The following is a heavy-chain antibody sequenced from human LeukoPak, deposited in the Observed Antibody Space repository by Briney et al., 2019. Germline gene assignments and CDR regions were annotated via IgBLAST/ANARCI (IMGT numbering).Heavy chain of an antibody. CDR1: GFTFSIYG. V-gene: IGHV3-48*01. J-gene: IGHJ4*02. CDR3: ATYSGYDRIFDY. Sequence: GGSLRLSCAGSGFTFSIYGMNWVRQAPGKGLEWVSYISGSSNAINYADSVKGRFTVSRGNAKNSLYLQMNSLRAEDTAAYYCATYSGYDRIFDYWGQGTLVTVSS. CDR2: ISGSSNAI. D-gene: IGHD5-12*01.